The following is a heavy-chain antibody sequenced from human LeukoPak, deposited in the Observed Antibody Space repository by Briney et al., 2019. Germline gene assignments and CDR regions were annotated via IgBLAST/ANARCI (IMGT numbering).Heavy chain of an antibody. CDR1: VGSISSGSYY. J-gene: IGHJ4*02. D-gene: IGHD6-13*01. CDR2: IYTSGST. V-gene: IGHV4-61*02. CDR3: ARVGGSSTLFDY. Sequence: SSQTLSLTCTVSVGSISSGSYYWSWIRHPAGKGLEWIGRIYTSGSTNYNPSLTSRVTISVDTSKKQFSLKLSSVTAADTAVYYCARVGGSSTLFDYWGQGTLVTVSS.